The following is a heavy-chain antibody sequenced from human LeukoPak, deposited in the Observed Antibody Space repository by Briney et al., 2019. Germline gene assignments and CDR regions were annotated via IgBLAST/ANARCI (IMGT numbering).Heavy chain of an antibody. CDR1: RITFRTYN. J-gene: IGHJ3*02. D-gene: IGHD3-22*01. Sequence: PGGSLRLSCAASRITFRTYNMNWVRQAPGKGLEWVSYICNSGDKKYYAQSVKGRFTISRDNAKNSLYLQMNSLRDEDTAVYYCATDDYDSSVPIWGHGTMVTVSS. CDR2: ICNSGDKK. V-gene: IGHV3-21*04. CDR3: ATDDYDSSVPI.